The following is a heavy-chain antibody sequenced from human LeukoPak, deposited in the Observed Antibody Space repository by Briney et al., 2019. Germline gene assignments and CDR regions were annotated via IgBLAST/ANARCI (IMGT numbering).Heavy chain of an antibody. D-gene: IGHD3-3*01. CDR2: INHSGSN. V-gene: IGHV4-34*01. J-gene: IGHJ4*02. Sequence: GSLRLSCAASGFTFSSYSMNWVRQPPGKGRGWIGEINHSGSNNYNPSLKSRVTISVDTPENQFSLKLSSVTAADTAVYYCARGLLDYDFRSGYYAADTSDYYFDYWGQGTLVTVSS. CDR1: GFTFSSYS. CDR3: ARGLLDYDFRSGYYAADTSDYYFDY.